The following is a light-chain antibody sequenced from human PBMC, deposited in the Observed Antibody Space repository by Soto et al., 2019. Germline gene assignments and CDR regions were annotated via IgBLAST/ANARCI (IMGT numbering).Light chain of an antibody. J-gene: IGLJ2*01. V-gene: IGLV2-14*01. CDR1: SSDIGGYNY. Sequence: QSALTQPASVSGSPGQSITLSCTGTSSDIGGYNYVSWYQQHPGKAPKLIIYDVNNRPSGVSNRFSGSKSGNTASLTISGLQAEDEADYYCTSYAGGSSHVVFGGGTKVTVL. CDR2: DVN. CDR3: TSYAGGSSHVV.